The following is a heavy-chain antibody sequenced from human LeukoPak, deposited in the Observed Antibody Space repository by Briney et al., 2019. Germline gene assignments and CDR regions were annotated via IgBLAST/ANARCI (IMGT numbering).Heavy chain of an antibody. CDR1: KFTFSHYA. CDR2: ISRNSDDM. Sequence: GGSLRLSCAASKFTFSHYAMHWVRLVPGKGLEWVSGISRNSDDMDYADSVKGRFTISRDNAKNSLYLQMNSLRAEDTAVYYCAELGITMIGGVWGKGTTVTISS. V-gene: IGHV3-9*01. CDR3: AELGITMIGGV. J-gene: IGHJ6*04. D-gene: IGHD3-10*02.